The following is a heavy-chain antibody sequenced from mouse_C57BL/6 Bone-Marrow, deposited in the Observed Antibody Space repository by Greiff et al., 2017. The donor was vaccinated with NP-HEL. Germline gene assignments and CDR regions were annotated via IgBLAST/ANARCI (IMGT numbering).Heavy chain of an antibody. CDR2: IYPGNGDT. CDR3: TYGNYYYAMDY. V-gene: IGHV1-5*01. Sequence: EVQLQQSGTVLARPGASVKMSCKTSGYTFTSYWMHWVKQRPGQGLEWIGAIYPGNGDTSYNQKFKGKAKLTADTSASTAYMELSSLTNEDSAVYYCTYGNYYYAMDYWGQGTSVTVSS. CDR1: GYTFTSYW. D-gene: IGHD2-1*01. J-gene: IGHJ4*01.